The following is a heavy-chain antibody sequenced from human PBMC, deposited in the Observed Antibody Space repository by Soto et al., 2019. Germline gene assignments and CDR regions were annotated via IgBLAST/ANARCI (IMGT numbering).Heavy chain of an antibody. CDR2: ISSSSSST. D-gene: IGHD2-2*02. V-gene: IGHV3-48*03. CDR3: TRRVIVPLSDAIPDCFDP. J-gene: IGHJ5*02. Sequence: ALRRSCVAAGVTFAHYEMNWVRPAPGKGLEWVSYISSSSSSTFYADSVKGRFTISRDNAKNSLYLQMNRLRAEDTAVYYCTRRVIVPLSDAIPDCFDPWGQGTLVTVTS. CDR1: GVTFAHYE.